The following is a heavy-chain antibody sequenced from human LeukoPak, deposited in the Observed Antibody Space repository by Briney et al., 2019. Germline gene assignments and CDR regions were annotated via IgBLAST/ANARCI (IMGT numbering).Heavy chain of an antibody. D-gene: IGHD2-2*01. CDR1: GFTFSSYE. J-gene: IGHJ4*02. Sequence: GGSLRLSCAASGFTFSSYEMNWVRQAPGKGLKWVSYISSIGSTIYYADSVKGRFTISRDNAKNSLYLQMNSLRAEDTAVYYCARDELAGYCSSTSCYEAGGWGQGTLVTVSS. CDR2: ISSIGSTI. V-gene: IGHV3-48*03. CDR3: ARDELAGYCSSTSCYEAGG.